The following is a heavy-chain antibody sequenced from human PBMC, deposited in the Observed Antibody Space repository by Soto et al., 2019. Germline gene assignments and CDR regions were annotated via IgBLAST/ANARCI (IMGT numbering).Heavy chain of an antibody. CDR3: AREDNWNLGPVD. Sequence: SQTLSLTCVISGDSVSSNSAAWNWIRQSPLRGLEWLGRTYYRSKWYNDYAVSVKSRITINPDTSKNQFSLQLNSVTPEDTAVYYCAREDNWNLGPVDWGQGTTVTVSS. V-gene: IGHV6-1*01. CDR2: TYYRSKWYN. J-gene: IGHJ6*02. D-gene: IGHD1-7*01. CDR1: GDSVSSNSAA.